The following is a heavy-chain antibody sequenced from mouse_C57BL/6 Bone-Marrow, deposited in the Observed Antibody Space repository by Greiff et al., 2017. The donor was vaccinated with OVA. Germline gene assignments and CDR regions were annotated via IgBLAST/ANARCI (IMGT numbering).Heavy chain of an antibody. Sequence: VQLQQSGAELVKPGASVKLSCKASGYTFTSYWMHWVKQRPGQGLEWIGMIHPNSGSTNYNEKFKSKATLTVDKSSSTAYMQLSSLTSEDSAVYYCARHYDHDPNYYAMDYWGQGTSVTVSS. CDR1: GYTFTSYW. CDR2: IHPNSGST. CDR3: ARHYDHDPNYYAMDY. V-gene: IGHV1-64*01. J-gene: IGHJ4*01. D-gene: IGHD2-4*01.